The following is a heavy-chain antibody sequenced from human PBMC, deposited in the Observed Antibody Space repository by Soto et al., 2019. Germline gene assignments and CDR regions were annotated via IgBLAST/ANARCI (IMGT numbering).Heavy chain of an antibody. V-gene: IGHV3-72*01. D-gene: IGHD3-22*01. CDR1: GGSISSGGYS. CDR2: SRDKAQGYST. Sequence: LSLTCSVSGGSISSGGYSWSWVRQAPGKGLEWVGRSRDKAQGYSTAYAASVKGRFTTSGDESKNSVYLQMNSLKTEDTAVYYCVRATYFSDSSGYTRCFDYWGQGTLVTVSS. CDR3: VRATYFSDSSGYTRCFDY. J-gene: IGHJ4*02.